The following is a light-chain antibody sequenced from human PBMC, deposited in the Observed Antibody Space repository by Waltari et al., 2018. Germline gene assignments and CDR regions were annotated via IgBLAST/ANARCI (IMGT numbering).Light chain of an antibody. J-gene: IGKJ1*01. Sequence: AIRMTQSPSSLSASTGDRVTITCRASPGVSSSLAWYQQKPGKSPNLLLYAASTLRSGVPTGFSGSGSGTDFSLIISCLQSEDFATNYCQQYYSYPWTFGQGTKVEI. CDR3: QQYYSYPWT. V-gene: IGKV1-8*01. CDR1: PGVSSS. CDR2: AAS.